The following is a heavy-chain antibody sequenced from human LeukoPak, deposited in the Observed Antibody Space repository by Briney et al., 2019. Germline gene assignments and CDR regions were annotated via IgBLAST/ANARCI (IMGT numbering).Heavy chain of an antibody. V-gene: IGHV4-34*01. CDR1: GGSFSGYY. D-gene: IGHD3-16*02. Sequence: SETLSLTCAVYGGSFSGYYWSWIRQSPGKGLEWIGEINHSGSTNSNPSLKSRVTISVDASKNQFSLKLTSVTAADTAVYYCARGGWELSEGSLDYWGQGSLVTVSS. CDR2: INHSGST. J-gene: IGHJ4*02. CDR3: ARGGWELSEGSLDY.